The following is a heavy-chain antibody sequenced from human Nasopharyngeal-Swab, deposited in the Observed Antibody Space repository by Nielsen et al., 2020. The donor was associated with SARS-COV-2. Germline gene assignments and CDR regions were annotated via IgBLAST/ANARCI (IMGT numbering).Heavy chain of an antibody. CDR3: ARGLYYYYYYYMDV. Sequence: GGSLRLSCAAFGFTFSDYYMSWIRQAPGKGLEWVSYISSSGSTIYYADSVKGRFTISRDNAKNSLYLQMNSLRAEDTAVYYCARGLYYYYYYYMDVWGKGTTVTVSS. D-gene: IGHD2-15*01. CDR2: ISSSGSTI. J-gene: IGHJ6*03. CDR1: GFTFSDYY. V-gene: IGHV3-11*04.